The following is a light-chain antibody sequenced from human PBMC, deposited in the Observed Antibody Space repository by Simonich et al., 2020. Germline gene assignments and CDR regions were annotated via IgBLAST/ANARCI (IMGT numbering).Light chain of an antibody. CDR1: QSLLHSNGYNN. CDR3: MQALQTPIT. J-gene: IGKJ5*01. V-gene: IGKV2-28*01. CDR2: LGS. Sequence: DIVMTQSPLSLPVTPGEPASISCRSSQSLLHSNGYNNLDWYLQKSGQSPQLRIYLGSNRAAGVPDRFSGSGSGTDFTLKISRVEAEDVGVYYCMQALQTPITFGQGTRLEIK.